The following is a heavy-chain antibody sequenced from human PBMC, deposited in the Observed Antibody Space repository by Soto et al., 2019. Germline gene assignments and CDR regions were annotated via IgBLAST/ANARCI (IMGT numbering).Heavy chain of an antibody. V-gene: IGHV1-3*01. D-gene: IGHD1-26*01. J-gene: IGHJ4*02. CDR2: INGGDGNT. CDR3: ARDGVVGGNINFGY. CDR1: GYTFTNYA. Sequence: ASVKVSFKASGYTFTNYAIHWVRQAPGQRLEWMGWINGGDGNTKYSQKFQDRVTITRDTSASTAYMELSSLRSEDTAVYYCARDGVVGGNINFGYWGQGTLVTVSS.